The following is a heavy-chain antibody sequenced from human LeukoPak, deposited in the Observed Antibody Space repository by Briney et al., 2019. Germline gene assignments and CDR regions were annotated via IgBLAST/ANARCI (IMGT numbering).Heavy chain of an antibody. CDR3: ASLKNYYDSSGYLVTDAFDI. CDR1: GGTFSSYA. D-gene: IGHD3-22*01. CDR2: ISGYNGNT. Sequence: ASVKVSCKASGGTFSSYAISWVRQAPGQGLEWMGWISGYNGNTNYAQKLQGRVTMTTDTSTSTAYMELRSLKSDDTAVYYCASLKNYYDSSGYLVTDAFDIWGQGTMVTVSS. V-gene: IGHV1-18*01. J-gene: IGHJ3*02.